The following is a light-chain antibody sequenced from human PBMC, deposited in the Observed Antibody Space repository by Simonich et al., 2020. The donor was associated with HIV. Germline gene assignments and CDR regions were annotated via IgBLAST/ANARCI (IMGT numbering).Light chain of an antibody. V-gene: IGLV2-14*03. CDR1: SRNVGGYTY. J-gene: IGLJ2*01. CDR2: DVN. Sequence: QSALTQPPSASGSPGQSVTLSCPGTSRNVGGYTYVSWYQQHPGKAPKLMTYDVNKRPSGVSNRFSGSKSGNTASLTISGLQAEDESDYYCSSYTSGITYVVFGGGTKLTVL. CDR3: SSYTSGITYVV.